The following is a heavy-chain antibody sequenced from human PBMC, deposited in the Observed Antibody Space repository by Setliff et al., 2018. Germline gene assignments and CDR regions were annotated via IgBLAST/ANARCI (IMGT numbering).Heavy chain of an antibody. V-gene: IGHV4-59*01. Sequence: PSETLSLTCTVSGGSISSYYWNWIRQPPGKGLEWIGYIHYSGGPNYHPSLKSRVSTSVDTSQNQISLKLSSVTAADTAVYYCARTMYSSSWYGAFDIWGQGTMVTVSS. CDR1: GGSISSYY. J-gene: IGHJ3*02. CDR3: ARTMYSSSWYGAFDI. D-gene: IGHD6-13*01. CDR2: IHYSGGP.